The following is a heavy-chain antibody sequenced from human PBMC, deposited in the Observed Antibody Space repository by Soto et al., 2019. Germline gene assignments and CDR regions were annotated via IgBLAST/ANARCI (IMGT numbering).Heavy chain of an antibody. CDR1: GYTFTGYY. D-gene: IGHD3-3*01. Sequence: GASVKVSCKASGYTFTGYYMHWVRQAPGQGLEWMGWINPNSGGTNYAQKFQGRVTMTRDTSISTAYMELSRLRSDDTAVYYCARGSSTLRFLEVGWFDPWGQGTLVTVS. CDR3: ARGSSTLRFLEVGWFDP. V-gene: IGHV1-2*02. CDR2: INPNSGGT. J-gene: IGHJ5*02.